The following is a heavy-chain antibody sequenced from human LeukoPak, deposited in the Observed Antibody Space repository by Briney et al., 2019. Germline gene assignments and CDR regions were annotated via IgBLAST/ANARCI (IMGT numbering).Heavy chain of an antibody. J-gene: IGHJ4*02. V-gene: IGHV4-34*01. CDR1: GGSFSGYY. D-gene: IGHD2-15*01. CDR3: ARHPTYCSGGSCYRPYYFDY. CDR2: INHSGGT. Sequence: SESLSLTRAVYGGSFSGYYWSWIRQPPGKGLGWIGEINHSGGTNYNPPLKSRVTISVDTSKNQFSLQLNSVTAAETAVYYCARHPTYCSGGSCYRPYYFDYWGQGTLVTVSS.